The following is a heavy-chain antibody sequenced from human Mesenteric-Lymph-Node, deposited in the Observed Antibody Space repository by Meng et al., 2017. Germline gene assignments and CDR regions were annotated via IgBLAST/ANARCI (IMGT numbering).Heavy chain of an antibody. Sequence: GESLKISCAASGFTFSSYSMNWVRQAPGKGLEWVSSISSSSYIYYADSVKGRFTISRDNAKNSLYLQMNSLRAEDTAVYYCARGELERSFRSPGTHDAFDIWGQGTMVTVSS. CDR3: ARGELERSFRSPGTHDAFDI. V-gene: IGHV3-21*01. J-gene: IGHJ3*02. CDR2: ISSSSYI. D-gene: IGHD1-1*01. CDR1: GFTFSSYS.